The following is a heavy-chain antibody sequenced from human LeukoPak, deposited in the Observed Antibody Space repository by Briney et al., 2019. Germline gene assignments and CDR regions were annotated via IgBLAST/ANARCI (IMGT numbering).Heavy chain of an antibody. J-gene: IGHJ5*02. Sequence: PSETLSLTCTVSGGSISSYYWSWIRQPPGKGLEWIWHLYFGGSTSYNPSLTSRVTISLDTSKTQFPLNLSSVTAAATALYYCARRPPVGPSFDPWGQGTQVTVSS. CDR1: GGSISSYY. D-gene: IGHD1-26*01. CDR3: ARRPPVGPSFDP. CDR2: LYFGGST. V-gene: IGHV4-59*08.